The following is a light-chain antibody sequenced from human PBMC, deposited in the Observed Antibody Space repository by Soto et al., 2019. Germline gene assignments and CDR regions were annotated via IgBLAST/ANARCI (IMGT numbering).Light chain of an antibody. V-gene: IGKV3-20*01. Sequence: EIVLTQSPGTLSLSPGERATLSCRASQSVSSNYLAWYQQKPGPAPRLLIYGASRGDAGIPDRFIGSGSGTDFTLTINRLEPEDFAVYFCQQYGRSPMFTFGQGTKLEIK. CDR1: QSVSSNY. J-gene: IGKJ2*01. CDR2: GAS. CDR3: QQYGRSPMFT.